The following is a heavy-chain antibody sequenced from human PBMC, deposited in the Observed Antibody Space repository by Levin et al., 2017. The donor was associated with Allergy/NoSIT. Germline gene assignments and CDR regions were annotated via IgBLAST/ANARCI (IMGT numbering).Heavy chain of an antibody. Sequence: GGSLRLSCVVSGFTFNNYAMSWVRQAPGKGLEWVSAISDSGGFTLYAESVRGRFTISRDNSQNTLYLQMNSLRDEDTALYYCAKGGVRQGYNYADWGQGTLVIVST. V-gene: IGHV3-23*01. CDR3: AKGGVRQGYNYAD. D-gene: IGHD5-24*01. CDR1: GFTFNNYA. J-gene: IGHJ4*02. CDR2: ISDSGGFT.